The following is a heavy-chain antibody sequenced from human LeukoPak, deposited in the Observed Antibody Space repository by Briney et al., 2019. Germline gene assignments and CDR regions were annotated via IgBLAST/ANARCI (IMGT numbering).Heavy chain of an antibody. J-gene: IGHJ5*02. V-gene: IGHV1-58*02. D-gene: IGHD3-3*01. CDR1: GFTFTSSA. Sequence: SVKVSCKASGFTFTSSAMQWVRQARGQRLEWIGWIVVGSGNTNYAQKFQERVTITRNMSTSTAYMELSSLRSEDTAVYYCAATDYDFWSGFGWFDPWGQGTLVTVSS. CDR2: IVVGSGNT. CDR3: AATDYDFWSGFGWFDP.